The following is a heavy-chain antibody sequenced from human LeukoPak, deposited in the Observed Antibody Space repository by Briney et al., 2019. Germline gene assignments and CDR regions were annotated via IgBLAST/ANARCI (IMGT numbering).Heavy chain of an antibody. J-gene: IGHJ5*02. D-gene: IGHD3-10*01. CDR1: GYTFTSYG. CDR3: AREGGVRGVIISSWFDP. CDR2: INTNTGNP. Sequence: GASVKVSCKASGYTFTSYGISWVRQAPGQGLEWMGWINTNTGNPTYAQGFTGRCVFSLDTSVSTAYLQISSLKAEDTAVYYCAREGGVRGVIISSWFDPWGQGTLVTVSS. V-gene: IGHV7-4-1*02.